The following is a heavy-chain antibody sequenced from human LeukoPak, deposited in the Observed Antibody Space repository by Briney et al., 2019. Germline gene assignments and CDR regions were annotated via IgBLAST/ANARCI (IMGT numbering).Heavy chain of an antibody. CDR2: IDTDGRTT. CDR3: VVASDALDL. V-gene: IGHV3-74*01. CDR1: GFTFSIYW. Sequence: GGSLRLSCAASGFTFSIYWMYWVRQAPGKGLVWVSRIDTDGRTTDYADSLRGRFIISRDNSKNTLYLQMNSLKADDTAIYYCVVASDALDLWGQGTTVTLPS. D-gene: IGHD5-12*01. J-gene: IGHJ3*01.